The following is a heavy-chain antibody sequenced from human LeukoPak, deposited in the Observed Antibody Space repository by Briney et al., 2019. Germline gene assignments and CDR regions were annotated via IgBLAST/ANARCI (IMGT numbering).Heavy chain of an antibody. CDR2: ISYDGSNK. CDR1: GFTFSSYA. J-gene: IGHJ3*02. CDR3: AREGISSDAFDI. D-gene: IGHD6-6*01. Sequence: GGSLRLPCAASGFTFSSYAMHWVRQAPGKGLEWVAVISYDGSNKYYADSVKGRFTISRDNSKNTLYLQMNSLRAEDTAVYYCAREGISSDAFDIWGQGTMVTVSS. V-gene: IGHV3-30-3*01.